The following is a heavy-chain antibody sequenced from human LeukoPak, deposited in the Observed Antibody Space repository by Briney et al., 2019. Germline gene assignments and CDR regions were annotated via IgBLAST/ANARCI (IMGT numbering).Heavy chain of an antibody. CDR1: GVSISSYY. CDR3: ARDKAPGGKRWFDP. V-gene: IGHV4-59*01. J-gene: IGHJ5*02. D-gene: IGHD4-23*01. CDR2: LSDVGTN. Sequence: SETLSLTCAVSGVSISSYYWSWIRQHPGKGLEWIGYLSDVGTNDYNPSLEGRVTISRDTSKNQFSLRLNSVTAADAAVYYCARDKAPGGKRWFDPWGQGALVIVSS.